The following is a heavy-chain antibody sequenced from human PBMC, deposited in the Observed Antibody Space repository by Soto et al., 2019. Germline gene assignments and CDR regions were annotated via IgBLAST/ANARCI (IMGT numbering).Heavy chain of an antibody. CDR1: GYTFTSYG. V-gene: IGHV1-18*01. J-gene: IGHJ6*02. Sequence: ASVKVSCKASGYTFTSYGISWVRQAPGQGLEWMGWISAYNGNTNYAQKLQGRVTMTTDTSTSTAYMELRSLRSDDTAVYYCARDPALLWFGELSYGMDVWGQGTTVTASS. D-gene: IGHD3-10*01. CDR2: ISAYNGNT. CDR3: ARDPALLWFGELSYGMDV.